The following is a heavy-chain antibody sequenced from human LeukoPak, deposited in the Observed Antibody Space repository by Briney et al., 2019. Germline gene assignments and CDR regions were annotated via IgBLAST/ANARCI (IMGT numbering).Heavy chain of an antibody. Sequence: SEALSLTCSVSGGSMSSYYGSWLRHPAGEGLEWFGRIYTSGSTNYNPSLKSRVTMSVDMSKNQYSLKLSSVTAADTAVYYCARDLYSSSRPGDDAFDIWGQGTMVTVSS. CDR3: ARDLYSSSRPGDDAFDI. V-gene: IGHV4-4*07. CDR2: IYTSGST. J-gene: IGHJ3*02. CDR1: GGSMSSYY. D-gene: IGHD6-13*01.